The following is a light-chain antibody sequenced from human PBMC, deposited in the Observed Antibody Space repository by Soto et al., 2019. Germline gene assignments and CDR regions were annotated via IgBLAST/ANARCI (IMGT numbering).Light chain of an antibody. CDR1: QSVSNNY. V-gene: IGKV3-20*01. Sequence: EIVLTQSPGTLSLSPGERATLSCRASQSVSNNYLAWYQQKPGQAPRLIIYGASNRATGIPDRFSGSGAETEFTLTISSLQPEDFANYFCQQSYSTPPWTFGQGTKVDI. CDR2: GAS. CDR3: QQSYSTPPWT. J-gene: IGKJ1*01.